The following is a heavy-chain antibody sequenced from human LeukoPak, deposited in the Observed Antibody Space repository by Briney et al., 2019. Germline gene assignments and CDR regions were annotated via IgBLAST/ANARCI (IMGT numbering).Heavy chain of an antibody. CDR1: GFTFDDYA. CDR2: ISWNSGSI. J-gene: IGHJ4*02. D-gene: IGHD5-24*01. V-gene: IGHV3-9*01. Sequence: GGSLRLSCAASGFTFDDYAMHWVRQAPGKGLEWVSGISWNSGSIGYADSVKGRFTISRDNAKNSLYLQMNSLRAEDTALYYCAKAQGRDGYNFDYWGQRTLVTVSS. CDR3: AKAQGRDGYNFDY.